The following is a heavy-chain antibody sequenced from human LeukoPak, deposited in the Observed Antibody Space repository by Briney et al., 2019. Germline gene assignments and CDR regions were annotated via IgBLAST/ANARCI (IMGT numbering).Heavy chain of an antibody. V-gene: IGHV3-21*01. CDR2: ISSSSSYI. Sequence: GGSLRLSCAASGFTFSSYSMTWVRQAPGKGLEWVSSISSSSSYIYYADSVKGRFTISRDNAKNSLYLQMNSLRAEDTAVYYCARDRYDFWSLNYFDYWGQGTLVTVSS. CDR3: ARDRYDFWSLNYFDY. CDR1: GFTFSSYS. D-gene: IGHD3-3*01. J-gene: IGHJ4*02.